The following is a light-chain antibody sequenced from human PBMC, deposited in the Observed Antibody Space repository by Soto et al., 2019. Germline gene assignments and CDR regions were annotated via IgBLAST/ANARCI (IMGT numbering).Light chain of an antibody. CDR1: SSDVGDYNF. J-gene: IGLJ1*01. Sequence: QSALTQPRSVSGSPGQSVTISCTGTSSDVGDYNFVSWYQQHPGKAPKLVIYDVTKRPSGVPDRFSASKSGNTASLTISGLQAYDESDYYCCSYAGSYTYVFGSGTKLTVL. V-gene: IGLV2-11*01. CDR3: CSYAGSYTYV. CDR2: DVT.